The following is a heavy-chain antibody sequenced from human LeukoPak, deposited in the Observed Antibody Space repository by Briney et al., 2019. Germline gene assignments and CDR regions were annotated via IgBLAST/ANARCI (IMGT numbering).Heavy chain of an antibody. Sequence: SQTLSLTCTVSGGSISSGSYYWSWIRQPAGKGLEWIGRIYTSGSTNYNPSLKSRVTISVGTSKNQFSLKLSSVTAADTAVYYCARDSGSYVDYWGQGTLVTVSS. CDR2: IYTSGST. CDR1: GGSISSGSYY. V-gene: IGHV4-61*02. CDR3: ARDSGSYVDY. D-gene: IGHD1-26*01. J-gene: IGHJ4*02.